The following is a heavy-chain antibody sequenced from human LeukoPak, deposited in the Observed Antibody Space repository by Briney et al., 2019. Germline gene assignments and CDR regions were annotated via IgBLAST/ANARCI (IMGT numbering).Heavy chain of an antibody. J-gene: IGHJ4*02. CDR3: ARDTPVPVVTATSTPYDY. D-gene: IGHD2-21*02. V-gene: IGHV1-18*01. CDR2: TSAYNGNT. Sequence: GASVKVSCKASGYTFTSYGISWVRQAPGQGLEWMGWTSAYNGNTNYAQKLQGRVTMTTDTSTSTAYMELRSLRSDDTAVYYCARDTPVPVVTATSTPYDYWGQGTLVTVSS. CDR1: GYTFTSYG.